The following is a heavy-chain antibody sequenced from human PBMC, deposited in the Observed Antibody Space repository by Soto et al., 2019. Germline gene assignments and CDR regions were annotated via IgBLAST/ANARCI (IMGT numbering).Heavy chain of an antibody. CDR2: INPNSGGT. CDR1: GYTFSGFY. Sequence: ASVKVSCKASGYTFSGFYMHWVRQAPGQGLEWMGWINPNSGGTRYAEKFQGRVTMTRDTSISTAYVELSRLTSDDTAVYYCASAAVTGTAGLDFWGQGTLVTVSS. D-gene: IGHD6-19*01. J-gene: IGHJ4*02. V-gene: IGHV1-2*02. CDR3: ASAAVTGTAGLDF.